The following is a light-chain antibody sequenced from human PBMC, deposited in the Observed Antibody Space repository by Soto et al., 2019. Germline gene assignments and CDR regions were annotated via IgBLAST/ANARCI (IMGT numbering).Light chain of an antibody. CDR1: QSVSSN. J-gene: IGKJ1*01. V-gene: IGKV3-15*01. CDR3: QQYNNWPQT. Sequence: EIVMTQSPATLSVSPGARAPLSCRASQSVSSNLAWFQQKPGQAPRLLIYGAYTRATGFPARFSGSGSGTEFTLTISSLQSEDFAVYYCQQYNNWPQTFGQGTKVDIK. CDR2: GAY.